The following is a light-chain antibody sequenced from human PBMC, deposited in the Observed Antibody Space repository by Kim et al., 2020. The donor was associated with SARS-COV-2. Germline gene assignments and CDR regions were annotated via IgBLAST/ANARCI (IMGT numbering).Light chain of an antibody. Sequence: VSPGERATLSCRASQSLSSSLAWFQPKPGQAPMLLIYDTFIRATDIPARFSGSGSGTDFTLTISSLQSEDFAVYYCQQYNTWPLTFGGGTKVDIK. V-gene: IGKV3-15*01. CDR1: QSLSSS. CDR3: QQYNTWPLT. J-gene: IGKJ4*01. CDR2: DTF.